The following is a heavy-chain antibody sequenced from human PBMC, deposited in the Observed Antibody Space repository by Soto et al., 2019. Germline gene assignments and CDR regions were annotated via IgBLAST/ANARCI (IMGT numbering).Heavy chain of an antibody. CDR3: ARDPSTINKLIGVWFDP. D-gene: IGHD4-4*01. Sequence: SVKVSCKASGDTFGRFTINWVRQAPGQGLEWMGGIKPISDITNYAQRFQGRVTFTADASTSTVYLELSSLRSEDTAMYYCARDPSTINKLIGVWFDPWGQGTRVTVSS. CDR1: GDTFGRFT. CDR2: IKPISDIT. J-gene: IGHJ5*02. V-gene: IGHV1-69*13.